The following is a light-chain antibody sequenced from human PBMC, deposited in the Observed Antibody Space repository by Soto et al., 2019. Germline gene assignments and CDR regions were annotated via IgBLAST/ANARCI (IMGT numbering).Light chain of an antibody. Sequence: QSALTQPASVSGSPGQSITISCTGTSSDVGGYNYVSWYQHHPGKAPKLMIYDVTNRPSGVSNRFSGSKSGNTASLTISGLQAEDEADYYCTSYTSTSPLVFGTGTKLTVL. CDR3: TSYTSTSPLV. CDR2: DVT. V-gene: IGLV2-14*03. J-gene: IGLJ1*01. CDR1: SSDVGGYNY.